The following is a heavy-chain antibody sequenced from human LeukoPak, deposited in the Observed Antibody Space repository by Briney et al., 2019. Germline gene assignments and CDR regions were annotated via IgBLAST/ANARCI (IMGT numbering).Heavy chain of an antibody. V-gene: IGHV3-7*01. CDR3: ARAPGEIPAGDY. CDR1: GFTLSNFW. D-gene: IGHD6-13*01. CDR2: INQDGSEK. J-gene: IGHJ4*02. Sequence: GGSLRLSCVASGFTLSNFWMSWVRQAPGKGLEWVANINQDGSEKYYVDSMKGRFTISRDNAKNSLYLQMNSLRAEDTAVYYCARAPGEIPAGDYWGQGTLVTVSS.